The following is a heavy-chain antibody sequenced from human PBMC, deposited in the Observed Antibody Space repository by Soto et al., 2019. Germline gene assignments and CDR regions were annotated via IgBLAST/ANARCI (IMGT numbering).Heavy chain of an antibody. D-gene: IGHD3-22*01. Sequence: VASVKVSCKASGYTFTSYGISWVRQAPGQGLEWMGWISAYNGNTNYAQKLQGRVTMTTDTSTSTAYMELRSLRSDDTAVYYCARDLVSYYDSSGRFDYWGQGTLVTVSS. V-gene: IGHV1-18*01. CDR1: GYTFTSYG. J-gene: IGHJ4*02. CDR2: ISAYNGNT. CDR3: ARDLVSYYDSSGRFDY.